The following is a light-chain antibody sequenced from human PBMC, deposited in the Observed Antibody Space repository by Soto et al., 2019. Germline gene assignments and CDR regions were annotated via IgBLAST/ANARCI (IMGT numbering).Light chain of an antibody. CDR1: QAISSH. V-gene: IGKV1-9*01. Sequence: DIQLTQSPSFLSASVGGRVTITCRASQAISSHLAWYQQKPGQAPNLLIYGASTLQSGVPSKLSGSGSGTQFTLTISSLQPEDFATYYCQQLNSYPLIFGPGTTVDIK. J-gene: IGKJ3*01. CDR2: GAS. CDR3: QQLNSYPLI.